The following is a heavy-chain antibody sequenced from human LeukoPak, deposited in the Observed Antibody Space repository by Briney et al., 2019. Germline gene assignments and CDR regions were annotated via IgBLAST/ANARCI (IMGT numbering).Heavy chain of an antibody. V-gene: IGHV4-59*08. CDR2: IYYSGST. CDR3: ARLSGYYYGSGSYYNYFFDY. D-gene: IGHD3-10*01. CDR1: GGSISSYY. Sequence: PSETLSLTCTVSGGSISSYYWSWIRQPPGKGLEWIGYIYYSGSTNYNPSLKSRVTISVDTSKNQFSLKLSFVTAADTAVYYCARLSGYYYGSGSYYNYFFDYWGQGTLVTVSS. J-gene: IGHJ4*02.